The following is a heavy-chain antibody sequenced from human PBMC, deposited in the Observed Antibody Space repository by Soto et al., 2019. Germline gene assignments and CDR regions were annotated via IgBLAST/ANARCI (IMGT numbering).Heavy chain of an antibody. D-gene: IGHD6-13*01. CDR2: IWYDGSNK. Sequence: QVQLVESGGGVVQPGRSLRLSCAASGFTFSSYGMHWVRQAPGKGLEWVAVIWYDGSNKYYADSVKGRFTISRDNSKNTLYLQMYSLRAEDTAVYYCARDSPYSSSWHTADYWGQGTLVTVSS. CDR3: ARDSPYSSSWHTADY. V-gene: IGHV3-33*01. CDR1: GFTFSSYG. J-gene: IGHJ4*02.